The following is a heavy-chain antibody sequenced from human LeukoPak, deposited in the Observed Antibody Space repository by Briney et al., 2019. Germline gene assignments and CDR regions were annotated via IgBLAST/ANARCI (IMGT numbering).Heavy chain of an antibody. J-gene: IGHJ4*02. V-gene: IGHV4-61*02. Sequence: SETLSLTCTVPGGSISSGSYYWSWIRQPAGKGLEWIGRIYTSGSANYNPSLKSRVTISIDTSNNQFSLKLSSVTAADTAVYYCARWTGASLDYWGQGNLVTVSS. CDR3: ARWTGASLDY. CDR1: GGSISSGSYY. D-gene: IGHD1-26*01. CDR2: IYTSGSA.